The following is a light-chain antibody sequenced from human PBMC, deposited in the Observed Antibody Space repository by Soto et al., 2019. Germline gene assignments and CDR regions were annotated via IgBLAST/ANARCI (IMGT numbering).Light chain of an antibody. CDR1: QDINNY. CDR2: VAS. V-gene: IGKV1-9*01. J-gene: IGKJ1*01. CDR3: LQFDTFPRM. Sequence: MQLTQAPSSLSASVGDRVTITCRASQDINNYLAWYQQKPGRAPELLIYVASTLQSGVPSRFSGSGSGADFTLTISSLQPEDSATYYCLQFDTFPRMFGQGTKVDIK.